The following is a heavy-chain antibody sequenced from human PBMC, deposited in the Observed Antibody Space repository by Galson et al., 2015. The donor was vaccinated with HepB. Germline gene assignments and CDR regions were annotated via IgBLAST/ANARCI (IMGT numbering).Heavy chain of an antibody. CDR3: TTGALFRGYHYMDG. Sequence: CAVSGFTGSTNYMSWVRQAPGKGLDWVSLIHGAGITRYAESVKGRFTISRDNSKNTMYLQMNSLRAEDTAVYYCTTGALFRGYHYMDGWGKGTTVTVSS. CDR1: GFTGSTNY. J-gene: IGHJ6*03. V-gene: IGHV3-53*01. CDR2: IHGAGIT. D-gene: IGHD3-10*01.